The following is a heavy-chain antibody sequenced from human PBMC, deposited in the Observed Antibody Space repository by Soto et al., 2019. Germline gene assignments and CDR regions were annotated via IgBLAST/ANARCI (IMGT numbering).Heavy chain of an antibody. CDR2: ISWDGGST. CDR3: ATDMGCSGGSCYPYYYYGMDV. CDR1: GFTFDDYT. Sequence: GGSLRLSCAASGFTFDDYTMHWVRQAPGKGLEWVSLISWDGGSTYYADSVKGRFTISRDNSKNSLYLQMNSLRTEDTALYYCATDMGCSGGSCYPYYYYGMDVWGQGTTVTDSS. J-gene: IGHJ6*02. V-gene: IGHV3-43*01. D-gene: IGHD2-15*01.